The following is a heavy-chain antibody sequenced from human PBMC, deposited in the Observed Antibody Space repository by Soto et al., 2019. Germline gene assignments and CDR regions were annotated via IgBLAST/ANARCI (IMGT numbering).Heavy chain of an antibody. D-gene: IGHD3-22*01. V-gene: IGHV4-30-4*01. J-gene: IGHJ4*02. Sequence: QVQLQESGPGLAKPSQTLSLTCNVSGVSISSGDYYWNWIRQPPGKGLEWIGYMYYSGSTNYNPSRKSRITLSVDTSKIQSSLKPSSVTAADTAVYYCVSRYYYDKSGYYGFDFWGQGTLVTVSS. CDR3: VSRYYYDKSGYYGFDF. CDR1: GVSISSGDYY. CDR2: MYYSGST.